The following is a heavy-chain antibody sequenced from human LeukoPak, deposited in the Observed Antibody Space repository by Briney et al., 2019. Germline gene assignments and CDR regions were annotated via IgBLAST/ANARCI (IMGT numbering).Heavy chain of an antibody. J-gene: IGHJ4*02. CDR3: ARDSALSGFDY. CDR2: VHYSGST. V-gene: IGHV4-59*12. D-gene: IGHD3-10*01. Sequence: SETLSLTCSVAGGSISNYYWSWIRQPAGKGLEWIGCVHYSGSTNYNPSLKRPITISVDTSNNQFSLKLNSVTAADTAVYYCARDSALSGFDYWGQGILVTVSS. CDR1: GGSISNYY.